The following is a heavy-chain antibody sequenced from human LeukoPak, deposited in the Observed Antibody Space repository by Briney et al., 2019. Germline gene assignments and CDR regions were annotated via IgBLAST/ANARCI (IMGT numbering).Heavy chain of an antibody. J-gene: IGHJ5*02. Sequence: ASVKVSCKASGYTFTGYYMHWVRQAPGQGLEWMGWINPNTGGTNYAQKFQGRVTMTRDTSISTAYMELSRLRSDDTAVYYCARARMAVDWLDPWGQGTLVTVSS. V-gene: IGHV1-2*02. D-gene: IGHD5-24*01. CDR1: GYTFTGYY. CDR2: INPNTGGT. CDR3: ARARMAVDWLDP.